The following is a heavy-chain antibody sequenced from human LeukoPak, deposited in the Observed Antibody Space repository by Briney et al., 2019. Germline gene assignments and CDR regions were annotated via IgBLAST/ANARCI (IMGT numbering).Heavy chain of an antibody. J-gene: IGHJ4*03. CDR2: FDPEDGET. Sequence: ASVKVSCKVSGYTLTELSMHWVRQAPGKGLEWMGGFDPEDGETIYAQKFRGRVTMTEDTSTDTAYMELSSLRSEDTAVYYCATELWIQLWPPPFAYWGQGTTVTVSS. CDR3: ATELWIQLWPPPFAY. V-gene: IGHV1-24*01. D-gene: IGHD5-18*01. CDR1: GYTLTELS.